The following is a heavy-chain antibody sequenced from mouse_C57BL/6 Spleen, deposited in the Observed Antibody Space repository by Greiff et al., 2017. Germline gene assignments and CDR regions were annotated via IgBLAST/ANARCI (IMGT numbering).Heavy chain of an antibody. D-gene: IGHD2-5*01. CDR2: ISSGSSTL. Sequence: EVKLMESGGGLVKPGGSLKLSCAASGFTFSDYGMHWVRQAPEKGLEWVAYISSGSSTLYYADTVKGRFTISRDNAKNTLFLQMTSLRSEDTAMYYCARDSNYFHYFDYWGQGTTLTVSS. J-gene: IGHJ2*01. CDR3: ARDSNYFHYFDY. V-gene: IGHV5-17*01. CDR1: GFTFSDYG.